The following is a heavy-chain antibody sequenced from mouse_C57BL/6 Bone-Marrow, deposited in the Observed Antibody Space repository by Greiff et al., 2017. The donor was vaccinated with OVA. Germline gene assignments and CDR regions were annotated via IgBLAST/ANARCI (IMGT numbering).Heavy chain of an antibody. CDR1: GYTFTSYW. CDR3: ARGTTVVATKDAMDY. Sequence: QVQLQQSGAELVKPGASVKLSCKASGYTFTSYWMHWVKQRPGRGLEWIGRIDPNSGGTKYNEKFKSKATLTVDKPSSTAYMQLSSLTSEDSAVYYCARGTTVVATKDAMDYWGQGTSVTVSS. D-gene: IGHD1-1*01. V-gene: IGHV1-72*01. J-gene: IGHJ4*01. CDR2: IDPNSGGT.